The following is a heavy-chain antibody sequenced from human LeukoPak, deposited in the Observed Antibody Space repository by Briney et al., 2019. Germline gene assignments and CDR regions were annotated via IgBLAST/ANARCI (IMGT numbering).Heavy chain of an antibody. J-gene: IGHJ4*01. CDR3: AEVEGSLCRI. CDR1: GLTFGNYG. Sequence: GGSLRLSCVASGLTFGNYGMNWVRQAPGEGLEWVSSIGGGGYTTYYADSVRGRFTISRDNSKNSMYLQMSSLRADGTAIYYCAEVEGSLCRIWGQGA. V-gene: IGHV3-23*01. CDR2: IGGGGYTT. D-gene: IGHD2-21*01.